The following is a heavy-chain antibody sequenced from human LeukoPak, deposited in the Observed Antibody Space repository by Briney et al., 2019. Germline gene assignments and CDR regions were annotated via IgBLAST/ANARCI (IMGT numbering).Heavy chain of an antibody. CDR3: ARRGYCSNNSCGGVDY. CDR2: IYPGDSDT. Sequence: GESLKISCKGSGYSFTSYWIGWVRQMPGKGLEWMGIIYPGDSDTRYSPSFQGQVTISADKSISTAYLQWSSLKASDTAMYYSARRGYCSNNSCGGVDYWGQGTLVTVSS. V-gene: IGHV5-51*01. D-gene: IGHD2-2*01. J-gene: IGHJ4*02. CDR1: GYSFTSYW.